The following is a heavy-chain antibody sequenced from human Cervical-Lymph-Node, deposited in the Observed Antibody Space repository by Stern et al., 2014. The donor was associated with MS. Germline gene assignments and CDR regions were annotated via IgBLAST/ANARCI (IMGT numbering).Heavy chain of an antibody. CDR1: GFTFTSSA. CDR2: IVVVSGNT. CDR3: AAEPGYYDSSGYDAFDI. V-gene: IGHV1-58*01. Sequence: QLVESGPEVKKPGTSVKVSCKASGFTFTSSAVQWVRQARGQRLEWIGWIVVVSGNTNYAQKFQERVTITRDMSTSTAYMELSSLRSEDTAVYYCAAEPGYYDSSGYDAFDIWGQGTMVTVSS. J-gene: IGHJ3*02. D-gene: IGHD3-22*01.